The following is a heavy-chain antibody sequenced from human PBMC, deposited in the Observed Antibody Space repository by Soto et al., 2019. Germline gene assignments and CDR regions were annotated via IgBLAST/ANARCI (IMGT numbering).Heavy chain of an antibody. Sequence: EVQLVESGGGLVQPGGSLRLSCAASGLIFSDYHMDWVRQAPGKGLEWVGRIRRKANSYTTEYAASVKGGFTISRDDSKNSLYLQMNSLKTEDTAVYYCAMLGGWSGGSNDMDLWGHVTTVTVSS. CDR2: IRRKANSYTT. CDR3: AMLGGWSGGSNDMDL. CDR1: GLIFSDYH. J-gene: IGHJ6*02. V-gene: IGHV3-72*01. D-gene: IGHD6-19*01.